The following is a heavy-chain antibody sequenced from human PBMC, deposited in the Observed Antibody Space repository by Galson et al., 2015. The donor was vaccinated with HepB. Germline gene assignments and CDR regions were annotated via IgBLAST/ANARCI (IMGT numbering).Heavy chain of an antibody. V-gene: IGHV1-69*04. D-gene: IGHD3-10*01. CDR1: GGTFSSYA. Sequence: SCKASGGTFSSYAISWVRQAPGQGLEWMGRIIPILGIANYAQKFQGRVTITADKSTSTAYMELSSLRSEDTAVYYCARKGESGVYNWFDPWGQGTLVTVSS. CDR2: IIPILGIA. CDR3: ARKGESGVYNWFDP. J-gene: IGHJ5*02.